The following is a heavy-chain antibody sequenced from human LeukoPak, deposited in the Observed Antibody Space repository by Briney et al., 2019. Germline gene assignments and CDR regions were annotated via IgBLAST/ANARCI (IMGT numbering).Heavy chain of an antibody. CDR2: IKSDGRT. CDR3: ARAPSEIGGYYPEYFRH. D-gene: IGHD3-22*01. Sequence: AGGALRLSCAAPGFTFSNYWMHWVRQAPGKGLVWVSRIKSDGRTNYADSVKGRFTISRDNAKNTVSLQMNSLRAEDTGVYYCARAPSEIGGYYPEYFRHWGQGTLVTVSS. J-gene: IGHJ1*01. V-gene: IGHV3-74*01. CDR1: GFTFSNYW.